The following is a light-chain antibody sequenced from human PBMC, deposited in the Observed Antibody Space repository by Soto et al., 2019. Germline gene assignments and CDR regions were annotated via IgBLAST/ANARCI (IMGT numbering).Light chain of an antibody. CDR1: QSVGSN. Sequence: ETAMTQSPATLSVSPGERATLSCRASQSVGSNLAWYQQKPGQPPRLLIYGASTWATGIPARFSGSGSGPEFTLTISNLQSEDFGVYYCQQYFDFWTFGQGTKV. CDR2: GAS. CDR3: QQYFDFWT. J-gene: IGKJ1*01. V-gene: IGKV3-15*01.